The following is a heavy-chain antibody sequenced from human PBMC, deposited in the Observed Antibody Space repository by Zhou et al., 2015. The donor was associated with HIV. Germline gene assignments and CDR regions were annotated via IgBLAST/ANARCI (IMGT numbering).Heavy chain of an antibody. CDR2: IIPIFGTV. J-gene: IGHJ2*01. CDR3: ARDRGGATRPDWRYFDV. D-gene: IGHD6-6*01. CDR1: GYTFTSSD. V-gene: IGHV1-69*06. Sequence: QVHLVQSGAEVKTSGASVKVSCKASGYTFTSSDINWVRQAPGQGLEWMGAIIPIFGTVKYAQKFQGRVTLTADRSTNTAYMEMRSLRSEDTAVYYCARDRGGATRPDWRYFDVWGRGTLVTVSS.